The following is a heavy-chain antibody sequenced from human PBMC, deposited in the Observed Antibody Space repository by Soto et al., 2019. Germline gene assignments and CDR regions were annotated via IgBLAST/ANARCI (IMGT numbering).Heavy chain of an antibody. V-gene: IGHV4-61*01. Sequence: SETLSLTCTVSGGSISSSSYYWGWIRQPPGKGLDWIGYIYYSGSTNYNPSLKSRVTISVDTSKNQFSLKLSSVTAADTAVYYCARENLGWYIDYWGQGTLVTVSS. D-gene: IGHD6-19*01. CDR2: IYYSGST. J-gene: IGHJ4*02. CDR1: GGSISSSSYY. CDR3: ARENLGWYIDY.